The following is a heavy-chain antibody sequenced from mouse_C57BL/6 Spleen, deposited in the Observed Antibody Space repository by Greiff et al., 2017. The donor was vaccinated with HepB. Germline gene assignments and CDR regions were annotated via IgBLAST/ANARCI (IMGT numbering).Heavy chain of an antibody. J-gene: IGHJ3*01. CDR1: GYTFTDYE. V-gene: IGHV1-15*01. Sequence: QVQLQQSGAELVRPGASVTLSCKASGYTFTDYEMHWVKQTPVHGLEWIGAIDPETGGTAYNQKFKGKAILTADKSSSTAYMELRSLTSEDSAVYYCTRGGNYYGSSSWFAYWGQGTLVTVSA. D-gene: IGHD1-1*01. CDR2: IDPETGGT. CDR3: TRGGNYYGSSSWFAY.